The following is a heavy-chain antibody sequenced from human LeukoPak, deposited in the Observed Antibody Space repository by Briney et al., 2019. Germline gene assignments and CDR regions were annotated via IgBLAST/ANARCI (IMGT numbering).Heavy chain of an antibody. J-gene: IGHJ5*02. CDR3: AKVWHPITMVRGSQGP. CDR1: GFTFSSYG. V-gene: IGHV3-30*18. D-gene: IGHD3-10*01. CDR2: ISYDGSNK. Sequence: PGGSLRLSCAASGFTFSSYGMHWVRQAPGKGLEWVAVISYDGSNKYYADSVKGRFTISRDNSKNTLYLQMNSLRAEDTAVYYCAKVWHPITMVRGSQGPWGQGTLVTVSS.